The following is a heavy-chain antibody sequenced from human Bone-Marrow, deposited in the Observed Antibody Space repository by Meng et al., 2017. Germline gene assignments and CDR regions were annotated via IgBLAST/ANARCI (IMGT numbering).Heavy chain of an antibody. CDR1: GFTFSNAW. Sequence: VWLVGAGGGFVEPGGSLRLSCAASGFTFSNAWMTWVRQAPGKGLEWIGRMKRNVDGGTVDYAAAVKGRFFISRDDSENTFYLQMNSLKTEDTAVYYCSGHVDYWGHGTLVTVSS. CDR3: SGHVDY. V-gene: IGHV3-15*01. J-gene: IGHJ4*01. CDR2: MKRNVDGGTV.